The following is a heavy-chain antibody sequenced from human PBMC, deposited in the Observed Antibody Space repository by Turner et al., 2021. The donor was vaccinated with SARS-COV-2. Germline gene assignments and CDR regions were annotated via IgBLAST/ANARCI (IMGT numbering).Heavy chain of an antibody. D-gene: IGHD6-19*01. CDR2: MNPNSGNT. CDR1: GYTFTSYD. V-gene: IGHV1-8*01. Sequence: QVQLVRSGAEVKKTGASVTVSCKASGYTFTSYDINWVRQATGQGLELMGWMNPNSGNTGYAQKFQGRVTMTRNTSISTAYMELSSLRSDDTAVYYCATVFAVAGLSYGMDVWGQGTTVTVSS. CDR3: ATVFAVAGLSYGMDV. J-gene: IGHJ6*02.